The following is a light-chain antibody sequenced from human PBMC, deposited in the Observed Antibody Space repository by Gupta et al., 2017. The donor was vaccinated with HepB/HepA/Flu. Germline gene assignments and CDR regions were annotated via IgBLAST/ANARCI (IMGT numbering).Light chain of an antibody. V-gene: IGLV3-19*01. J-gene: IGLJ2*01. CDR3: NSRDSSGNPHVV. Sequence: SSELTQDLAVSVALGQTVRLTCQGDSLRSYYASWYQQKPGQAPVLVIYGKNNRPSGIPDRFSGSSSGNTASLTITGAQAEDEADYYCNSRDSSGNPHVVFGGGTKLTVL. CDR1: SLRSYY. CDR2: GKN.